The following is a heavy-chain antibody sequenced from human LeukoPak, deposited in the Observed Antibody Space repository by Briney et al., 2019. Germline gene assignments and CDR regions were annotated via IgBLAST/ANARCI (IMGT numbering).Heavy chain of an antibody. D-gene: IGHD3-22*01. CDR2: ISYDGSNK. Sequence: GGYLRLSCAASGFTYSSYAMHWVRQAPGKGLEWVAVISYDGSNKYYADSVKGRFTISRDNSKNTLYLQMNSLRAEDTAVYYCARGASYYYDSSGAYGMDVWGQGTTVTVSS. J-gene: IGHJ6*02. CDR1: GFTYSSYA. CDR3: ARGASYYYDSSGAYGMDV. V-gene: IGHV3-30*04.